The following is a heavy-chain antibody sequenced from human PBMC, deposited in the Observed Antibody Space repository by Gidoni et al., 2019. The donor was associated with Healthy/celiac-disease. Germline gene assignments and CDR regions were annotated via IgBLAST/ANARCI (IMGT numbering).Heavy chain of an antibody. Sequence: EVQLLESGGGLVQPGGSLRLSCAASGFTFSSYAMSWVRQAPGKGLEWVSAISGSGGSTYYADSVKGRFTISRDNSKNTLYLQMNSLRAEDTAVYYCAKGFLGSGSYRHNWFDPWGQGTLVTVSS. CDR3: AKGFLGSGSYRHNWFDP. J-gene: IGHJ5*02. CDR1: GFTFSSYA. V-gene: IGHV3-23*01. D-gene: IGHD3-10*01. CDR2: ISGSGGST.